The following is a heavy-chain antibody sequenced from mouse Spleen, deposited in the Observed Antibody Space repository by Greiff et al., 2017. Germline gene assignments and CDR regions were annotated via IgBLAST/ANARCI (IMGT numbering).Heavy chain of an antibody. J-gene: IGHJ2*01. CDR1: GYTFTSYW. D-gene: IGHD2-4*01. CDR3: ARWGITEEGLDY. CDR2: IDPSDSYT. Sequence: QVQLKQPGAELVMPGASVKLSCKASGYTFTSYWMHWVKQRPGQGLEWIGEIDPSDSYTNYNQKFKGKATLTVDKSSSTAYMQLSSLTSEDSAVYYCARWGITEEGLDYWGQGTTLTVSS. V-gene: IGHV1-69*01.